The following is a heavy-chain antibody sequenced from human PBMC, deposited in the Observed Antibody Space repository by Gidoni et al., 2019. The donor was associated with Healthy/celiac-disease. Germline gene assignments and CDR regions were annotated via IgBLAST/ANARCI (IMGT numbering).Heavy chain of an antibody. J-gene: IGHJ6*02. CDR1: GFTFSSYG. CDR3: ARWGTTVVTPLLGYYYGMDV. V-gene: IGHV3-33*01. Sequence: QVQLVESGGGVVQPGRSLRLSCAASGFTFSSYGMHWVRQAPGKGLEWVAVIWYDGSNKYYADSVKGRFTISRDNSKNTLYLQMNSLRAEDTAVYYCARWGTTVVTPLLGYYYGMDVWGQGTTVTVSS. CDR2: IWYDGSNK. D-gene: IGHD4-17*01.